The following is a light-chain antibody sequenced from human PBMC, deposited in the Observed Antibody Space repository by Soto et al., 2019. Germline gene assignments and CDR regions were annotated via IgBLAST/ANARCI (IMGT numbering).Light chain of an antibody. J-gene: IGLJ2*01. V-gene: IGLV2-14*01. CDR3: SSYTSSSTV. CDR1: SSDVGGYNY. CDR2: DVS. Sequence: QSALTQPASLSGSPGQSITISCTGTSSDVGGYNYVSWYQQHPGKDPKLMIYDVSNRPAGVSNRFSGSKSGNTASLTISGIQAEDEADYYCSSYTSSSTVFGGGTKVTVL.